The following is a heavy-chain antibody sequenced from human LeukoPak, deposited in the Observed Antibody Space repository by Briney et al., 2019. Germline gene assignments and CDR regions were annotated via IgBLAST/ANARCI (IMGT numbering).Heavy chain of an antibody. J-gene: IGHJ4*02. V-gene: IGHV4-4*07. CDR1: GGSINSYY. CDR3: AITTVYASGWFYFDY. CDR2: IYTNGST. Sequence: SETLSLTCTVSGGSINSYYWSWIRQPAGKGLEWIGHIYTNGSTNYNPSLKSRVTMSVDTSKNQFSLKLSSVTAADTAVYYCAITTVYASGWFYFDYWGQGTLVTVSS. D-gene: IGHD6-19*01.